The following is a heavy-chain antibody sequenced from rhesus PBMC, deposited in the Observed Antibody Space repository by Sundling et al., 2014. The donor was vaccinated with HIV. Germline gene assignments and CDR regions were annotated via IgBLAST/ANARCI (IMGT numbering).Heavy chain of an antibody. D-gene: IGHD3-3*01. CDR1: GGSISSNY. CDR3: ARTGPWTGYYSFDY. Sequence: QLQLQESGPGLVKPSETLSVACAVYGGSISSNYWSWIRQAPGKRLEWIGYIYGSDSNTDYNPSLKSRVTLSVDTSKNQLSLKLSSVTAADTAMYYCARTGPWTGYYSFDYWGQGGSGHRLL. J-gene: IGHJ4*01. V-gene: IGHV4-169*01. CDR2: IYGSDSNT.